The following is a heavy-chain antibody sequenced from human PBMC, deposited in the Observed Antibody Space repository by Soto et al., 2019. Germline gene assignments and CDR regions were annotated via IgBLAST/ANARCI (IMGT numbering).Heavy chain of an antibody. D-gene: IGHD2-2*01. J-gene: IGHJ6*02. Sequence: QVQLVQSGAEVKKPGYSVKVSCKASGGTFSSYTISWVRQAPGQGLEWMGRIIPILGIANYAQKFQGRVTITADKSTSTAYMKLSSLRSEDTAVYYCARYCSSTSCGSDYYYGMDVWGQGTTVTVSS. CDR3: ARYCSSTSCGSDYYYGMDV. CDR2: IIPILGIA. V-gene: IGHV1-69*02. CDR1: GGTFSSYT.